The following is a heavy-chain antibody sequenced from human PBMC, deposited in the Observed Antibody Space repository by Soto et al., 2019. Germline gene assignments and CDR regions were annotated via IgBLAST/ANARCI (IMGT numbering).Heavy chain of an antibody. J-gene: IGHJ6*02. CDR1: GVSFNNNG. Sequence: QVQLVQSGAEVKKPGSSVKVSCKTSGVSFNNNGIGWVRQAPGHGLEWMGGVSPPFRTSNYARKFQCRISITSDASTGTVNMELSRLTSEDTAQYYCAIVLYYGSGSYSHYGMDVWGQGTTVTVSS. V-gene: IGHV1-69*01. CDR2: VSPPFRTS. CDR3: AIVLYYGSGSYSHYGMDV. D-gene: IGHD3-10*01.